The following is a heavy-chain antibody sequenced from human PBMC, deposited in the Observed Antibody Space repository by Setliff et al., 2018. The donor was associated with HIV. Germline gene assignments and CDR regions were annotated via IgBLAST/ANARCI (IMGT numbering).Heavy chain of an antibody. CDR1: GGSISSGGYY. J-gene: IGHJ3*02. CDR3: ARVFQATDTFDI. CDR2: IYYSGST. D-gene: IGHD3-3*01. Sequence: SETLSLTCTVSGGSISSGGYYWSWIRQHPGKGLEWIGYIYYSGSTYCNPSLKSRVTISVDTSKNQFSLKLSSVTAADTAVYYCARVFQATDTFDIWGQGTMVTVSS. V-gene: IGHV4-31*03.